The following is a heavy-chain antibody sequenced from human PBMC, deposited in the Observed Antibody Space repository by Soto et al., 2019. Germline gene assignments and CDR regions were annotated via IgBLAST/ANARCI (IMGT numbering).Heavy chain of an antibody. CDR3: ARALLRRTYYYDSSAAGSIDY. CDR1: GGSFSGYY. V-gene: IGHV4-34*01. CDR2: INHSGSP. J-gene: IGHJ4*02. D-gene: IGHD3-22*01. Sequence: SETLSLTCAVYGGSFSGYYWSWIRQPPGKGLEWIGEINHSGSPNYNPSLKSRVTISVDTSKNQFSLKLSPVTAADTAVYYCARALLRRTYYYDSSAAGSIDYWGQGTLVTVSS.